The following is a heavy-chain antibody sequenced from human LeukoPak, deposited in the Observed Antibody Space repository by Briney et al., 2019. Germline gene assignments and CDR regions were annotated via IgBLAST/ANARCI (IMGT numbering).Heavy chain of an antibody. D-gene: IGHD5-18*01. J-gene: IGHJ4*02. CDR3: ASGVGYLFPTN. CDR1: GGSVNSGSHY. CDR2: VNLSGGA. Sequence: SETLSLTCTVSGGSVNSGSHYWSWIRQPPGKGLEWIGEVNLSGGAFYNPSLKSRVTISIDTSKQQFSLKLRSVAAADTAHYYCASGVGYLFPTNWGQGTLVTVSS. V-gene: IGHV4-39*01.